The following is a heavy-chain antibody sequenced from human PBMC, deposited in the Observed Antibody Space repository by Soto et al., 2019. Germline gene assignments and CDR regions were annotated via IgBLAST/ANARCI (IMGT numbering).Heavy chain of an antibody. J-gene: IGHJ4*02. CDR3: ARGWEQWLVQYYFDY. CDR1: GYTFTGYY. D-gene: IGHD6-19*01. V-gene: IGHV1-2*02. Sequence: ASVNVSCKASGYTFTGYYMHWVRQAPGQGLEWMGWINPNSGGTNYAQKFQGRVTMTRDTSISTAYMELSRLTSDDAAVYYCARGWEQWLVQYYFDYWGQGTLVTVSS. CDR2: INPNSGGT.